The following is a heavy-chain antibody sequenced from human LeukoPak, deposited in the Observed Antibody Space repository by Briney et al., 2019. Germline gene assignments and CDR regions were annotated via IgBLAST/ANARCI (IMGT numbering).Heavy chain of an antibody. CDR3: ARDITMIVHAFDI. J-gene: IGHJ3*02. V-gene: IGHV1-3*01. Sequence: ASVKVSCKASGYTFTSYAMHWVRQAPGQRLEWMGWINAGNGNTKYSQKFQGRVTITRDTSASTAYMELSSLRSEDTAVYYCARDITMIVHAFDIWGQGTMVTVSS. CDR1: GYTFTSYA. CDR2: INAGNGNT. D-gene: IGHD3-22*01.